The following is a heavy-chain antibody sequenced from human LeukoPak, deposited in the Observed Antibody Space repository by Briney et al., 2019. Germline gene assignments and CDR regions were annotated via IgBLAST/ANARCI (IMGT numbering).Heavy chain of an antibody. D-gene: IGHD3-10*01. CDR1: GGSISSSGYY. CDR2: IYYSGSI. CDR3: ASSTITMVRGVIIKGGAAFDI. J-gene: IGHJ3*02. V-gene: IGHV4-39*01. Sequence: SETLSLTCTVSGGSISSSGYYWGWLRQPPGKGLEWIGSIYYSGSIYYNPSLKSRVTISGDTSKNQFSLKLYSVTAADTAVYYCASSTITMVRGVIIKGGAAFDIWGQGTMVTVSS.